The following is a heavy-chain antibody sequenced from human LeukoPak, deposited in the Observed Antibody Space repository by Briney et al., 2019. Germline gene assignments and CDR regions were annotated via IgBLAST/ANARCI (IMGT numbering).Heavy chain of an antibody. CDR1: GFTFSSYS. CDR3: ARESMYYYDSSGYYKGGNDY. Sequence: PGGSLRLSCAASGFTFSSYSMNWVRQAPGKGLEWVSSISSSSSYIYYADSVKGRFTISRDNAKNSLYLQMNSLRAEDTAAYYCARESMYYYDSSGYYKGGNDYWGQGTLVTVSS. D-gene: IGHD3-22*01. CDR2: ISSSSSYI. J-gene: IGHJ4*02. V-gene: IGHV3-21*01.